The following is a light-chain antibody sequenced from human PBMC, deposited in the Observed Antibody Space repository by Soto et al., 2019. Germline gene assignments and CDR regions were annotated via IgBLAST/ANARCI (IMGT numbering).Light chain of an antibody. CDR1: SSDVGGYNY. CDR2: EVS. V-gene: IGLV2-14*01. CDR3: SSYTSSNTLVV. Sequence: QSVLTQPASVSGSPGQSITISCTGTSSDVGGYNYVSWYQQHPGKAPKLMIYEVSNRPSGVSNRFSGSKSGNTASLTISGLQTADEADYYCSSYTSSNTLVVFGGGTKVTVL. J-gene: IGLJ2*01.